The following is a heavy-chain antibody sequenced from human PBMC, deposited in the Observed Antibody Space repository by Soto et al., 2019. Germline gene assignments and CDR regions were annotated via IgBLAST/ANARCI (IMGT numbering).Heavy chain of an antibody. CDR1: GFTFSSYA. D-gene: IGHD6-13*01. CDR2: IIASGGST. V-gene: IGHV3-23*01. J-gene: IGHJ3*02. Sequence: PGGSLRLSCAASGFTFSSYAMSWVRQAPGRGLEWVSAIIASGGSTYYADSVKGRFTISRDNSKNTLYLQMNSRRAEDTAVYYCAKPNRRIAAFDAFDIWGQGTMVTVSS. CDR3: AKPNRRIAAFDAFDI.